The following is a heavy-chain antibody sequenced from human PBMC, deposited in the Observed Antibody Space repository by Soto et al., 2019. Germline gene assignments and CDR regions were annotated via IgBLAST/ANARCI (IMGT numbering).Heavy chain of an antibody. V-gene: IGHV1-2*04. D-gene: IGHD1-20*01. CDR2: INPNSGGT. J-gene: IGHJ6*02. CDR1: GYTFTGYY. CDR3: ARGGAVYYYYCDGMDV. Sequence: SVKVSCKASGYTFTGYYMHWVRQAPGQGLEWMGWINPNSGGTNYAQKFQGWVTMTRDTSISTAYMELSRLRSDDTAVYYCARGGAVYYYYCDGMDVWGQGTTVIVSS.